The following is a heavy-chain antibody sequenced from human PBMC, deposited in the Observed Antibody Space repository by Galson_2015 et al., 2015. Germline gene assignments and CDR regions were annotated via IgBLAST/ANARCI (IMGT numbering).Heavy chain of an antibody. CDR1: GVSITNSY. J-gene: IGHJ6*03. CDR3: ARQDQYYDFWSGYSRYYYYMDV. V-gene: IGHV4-59*08. D-gene: IGHD3-3*01. CDR2: IYDTGST. Sequence: SETLSLTCSVSGVSITNSYWSWIRQPPGRGLEWIGYIYDTGSTNYNPSLKSRVTISVDTSKNQFSLKLSSVTAADTGVYYCARQDQYYDFWSGYSRYYYYMDVWGKGTTVTVSS.